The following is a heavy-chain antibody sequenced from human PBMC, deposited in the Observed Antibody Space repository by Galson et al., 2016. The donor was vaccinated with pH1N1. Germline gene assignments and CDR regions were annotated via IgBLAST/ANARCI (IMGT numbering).Heavy chain of an antibody. V-gene: IGHV1-69*13. J-gene: IGHJ6*02. CDR2: IIVVFGTV. CDR3: AKDRVQRLLERSPDDYYGMDV. CDR1: EGTFSHYV. D-gene: IGHD5-12*01. Sequence: SVKVSCKAPEGTFSHYVINWVRQAPGQGLEWMGGIIVVFGTVNYAEKFQGRVTIAADESTSTASMELKNLRSEDTAVYFCAKDRVQRLLERSPDDYYGMDVWGQGTTVAVSS.